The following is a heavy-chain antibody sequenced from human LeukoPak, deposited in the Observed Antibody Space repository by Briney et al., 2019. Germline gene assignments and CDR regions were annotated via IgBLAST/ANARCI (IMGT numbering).Heavy chain of an antibody. CDR3: ATGHFTIFGVSYGMDV. D-gene: IGHD3-3*01. J-gene: IGHJ6*02. CDR2: ISGSGGTT. V-gene: IGHV3-23*01. CDR1: GFAFSSSA. Sequence: GGSLRLSCAVSGFAFSSSAMDWVRQAPGKGLEWVSVISGSGGTTYYADSVKGRFTISRDNSKNTLFLQMNSLRAEDTAVYYCATGHFTIFGVSYGMDVWGQGTTVTVSS.